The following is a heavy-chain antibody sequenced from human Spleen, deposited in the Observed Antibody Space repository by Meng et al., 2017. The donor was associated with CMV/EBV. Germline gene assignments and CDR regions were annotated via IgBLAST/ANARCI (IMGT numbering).Heavy chain of an antibody. CDR2: ISSSGSTI. V-gene: IGHV3-48*03. CDR3: SVTSGGGSYYFRDY. D-gene: IGHD1-26*01. CDR1: GFTFSSYE. J-gene: IGHJ4*02. Sequence: GESLKISCAASGFTFSSYEMNWVRQAPGKGLEWVSYISSSGSTIYYADSVKGRFTISRDNAENSLYLQMNSLRAEDTAVYYCSVTSGGGSYYFRDYWGQGTLVTVSS.